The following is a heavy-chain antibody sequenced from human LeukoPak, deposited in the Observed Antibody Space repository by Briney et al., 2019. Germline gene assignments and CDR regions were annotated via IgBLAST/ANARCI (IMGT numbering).Heavy chain of an antibody. J-gene: IGHJ4*02. D-gene: IGHD2-15*01. CDR2: ISGSGGST. V-gene: IGHV3-23*01. CDR1: GFTFSSYA. CDR3: AKNSGGTCYSHLDY. Sequence: GGSLRLSCAASGFTFSSYAMSWVRQAPGKGLEWVSGISGSGGSTYYEDSVKGWFTISRDNSKNTLYLQMNSLRAEDTAVYYCAKNSGGTCYSHLDYWGQGTLVTVSS.